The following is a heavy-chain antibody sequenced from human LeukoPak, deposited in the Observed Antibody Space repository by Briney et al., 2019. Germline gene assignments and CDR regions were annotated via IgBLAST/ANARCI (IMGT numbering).Heavy chain of an antibody. CDR1: GYTFTSYA. V-gene: IGHV7-4-1*02. CDR3: ARVSRSRGEWLFDN. Sequence: ASVKVSCKASGYTFTSYAMNWVRQAPGQGLEWMGWINTNTGNPTYAQGFTGRFVFSLDTSVSTAYLQISSLKAEDIAVYYCARVSRSRGEWLFDNWGQGTLVTVSS. J-gene: IGHJ4*02. D-gene: IGHD3-3*01. CDR2: INTNTGNP.